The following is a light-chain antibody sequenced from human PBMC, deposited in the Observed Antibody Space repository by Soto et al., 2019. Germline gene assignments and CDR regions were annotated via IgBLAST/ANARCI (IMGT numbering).Light chain of an antibody. V-gene: IGKV1-5*03. CDR3: QHYNSYSEA. Sequence: IQMTQSPSTLSPSVGDRVTITCRASQTISNWLAWDQQKPGKAPKLLIYKASTLKSGVPSRFSGSGSGTEFTLTISSLQPDDFATYYCQHYNSYSEAFGQGTKVDI. CDR2: KAS. CDR1: QTISNW. J-gene: IGKJ1*01.